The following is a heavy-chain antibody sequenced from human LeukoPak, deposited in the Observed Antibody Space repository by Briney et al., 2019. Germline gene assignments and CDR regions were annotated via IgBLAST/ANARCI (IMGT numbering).Heavy chain of an antibody. D-gene: IGHD2-15*01. CDR3: ARVVPYYCSGGSCSFYGMDV. V-gene: IGHV1-46*01. CDR1: GYTFTNYY. J-gene: IGHJ6*02. CDR2: INPSGGST. Sequence: GASVKVSCKASGYTFTNYYMHWVRQAPGQGLEWMGIINPSGGSTSYAQRFQGRVTMTRDTSTSTVYMELSGLRSEDTAVYYCARVVPYYCSGGSCSFYGMDVWGQGTTVTVSS.